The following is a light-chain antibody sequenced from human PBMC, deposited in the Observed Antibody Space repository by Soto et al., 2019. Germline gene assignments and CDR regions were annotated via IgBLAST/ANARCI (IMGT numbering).Light chain of an antibody. V-gene: IGKV3-20*01. Sequence: EIVLTQSPGTLSLSPGERATLSCRASQSVSSSYLAWYQQKPGQAPRLLIYGASSRATGIPVRFSGSGSGTDFTLTISSLQSEDFGVYFCQQYDNWPWTFGQGTKVDIK. CDR3: QQYDNWPWT. J-gene: IGKJ1*01. CDR2: GAS. CDR1: QSVSSSY.